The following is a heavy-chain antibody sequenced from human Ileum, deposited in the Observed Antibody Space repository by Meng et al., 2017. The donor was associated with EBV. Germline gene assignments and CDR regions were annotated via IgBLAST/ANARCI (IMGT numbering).Heavy chain of an antibody. V-gene: IGHV7-4-1*02. D-gene: IGHD2-15*01. CDR2: INTKTGDP. J-gene: IGHJ4*02. CDR1: GYSFNEFA. CDR3: VRDGRSINLLDY. Sequence: QVQLVQSGSELKKPGASVKVSCKASGYSFNEFAINWVRQAPGQGLEWVGWINTKTGDPRYAQGFTGRFVFSLDTSVSTAYLQISSLKPEDTAVYYCVRDGRSINLLDYWGQGTLVTVSS.